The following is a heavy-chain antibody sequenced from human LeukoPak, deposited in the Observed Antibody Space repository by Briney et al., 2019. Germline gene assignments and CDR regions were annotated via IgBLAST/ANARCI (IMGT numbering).Heavy chain of an antibody. CDR2: ISWNSGSI. D-gene: IGHD3-9*01. J-gene: IGHJ4*02. Sequence: GRSLRLSCAASGFTFDDYAMHWVRQAPGKGLEGVSGISWNSGSIGYADSVKGRFTISRDNAKNSLYLQMNSLRAEDTALYYCAKSNYYDILTGYCDYWGQGTLVTVSS. V-gene: IGHV3-9*01. CDR3: AKSNYYDILTGYCDY. CDR1: GFTFDDYA.